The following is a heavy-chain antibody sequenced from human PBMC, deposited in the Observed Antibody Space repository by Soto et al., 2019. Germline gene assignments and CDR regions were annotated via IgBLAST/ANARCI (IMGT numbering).Heavy chain of an antibody. J-gene: IGHJ4*02. Sequence: ESGGGMVQPGGSLKLSCAASGFVFKDSSIHWVRQASGKGLEWVGRIRDRAYSYATAYAESVKGRFTISRDDSNNTAYLQMSCLKTEDTAIYYCTRLISAAHDYWGQGTLVNVSS. CDR3: TRLISAAHDY. D-gene: IGHD3-10*01. CDR1: GFVFKDSS. CDR2: IRDRAYSYAT. V-gene: IGHV3-73*01.